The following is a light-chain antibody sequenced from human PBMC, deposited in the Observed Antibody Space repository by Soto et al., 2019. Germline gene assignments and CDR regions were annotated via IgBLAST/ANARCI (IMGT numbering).Light chain of an antibody. CDR1: SSDVGGYDY. V-gene: IGLV2-14*01. J-gene: IGLJ1*01. Sequence: QSALTQPASVSGSPGQSITISCTGTSSDVGGYDYVSWYQLHPGKAPKLMVFEVNNRPSGVSYRFSGSKSGNTASLTISGLQAEDEADYFCQTSDSGLVGLIFGTGTKLTVL. CDR2: EVN. CDR3: QTSDSGLVGLI.